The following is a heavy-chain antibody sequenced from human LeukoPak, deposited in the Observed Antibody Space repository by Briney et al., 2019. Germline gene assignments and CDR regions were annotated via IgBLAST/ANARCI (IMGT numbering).Heavy chain of an antibody. CDR1: GYTSTSYG. Sequence: ASVKVSCKASGYTSTSYGISWVRQAPGQGLEWMGWISAYNGNTNYAQKLQGRVTMTTDTSTSTAYMELRSLRSDDTAVYYCARYCGGDCLWEEFDYWGQGTLVTVSS. CDR3: ARYCGGDCLWEEFDY. V-gene: IGHV1-18*01. CDR2: ISAYNGNT. D-gene: IGHD2-21*01. J-gene: IGHJ4*02.